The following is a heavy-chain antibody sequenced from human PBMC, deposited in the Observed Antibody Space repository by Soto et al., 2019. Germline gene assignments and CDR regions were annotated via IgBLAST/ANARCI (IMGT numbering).Heavy chain of an antibody. Sequence: ESLKISCKGSGYSFTSYWIGWVRQMPGKGLEWMGIIYPGDSDTRYSPSFQGQVTISADKSISTAYLQWSSLKASDTAMYYCARHYPISKRSTNYYYYGLDVWGQGTTVTVSS. J-gene: IGHJ6*02. D-gene: IGHD2-8*01. CDR1: GYSFTSYW. CDR3: ARHYPISKRSTNYYYYGLDV. V-gene: IGHV5-51*01. CDR2: IYPGDSDT.